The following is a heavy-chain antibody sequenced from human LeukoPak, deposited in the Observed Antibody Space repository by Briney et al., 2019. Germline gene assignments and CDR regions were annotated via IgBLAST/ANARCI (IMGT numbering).Heavy chain of an antibody. J-gene: IGHJ6*02. D-gene: IGHD3-3*01. Sequence: ASVKVSCKASGYTFTSYDINWVRQATGQGLEWMGWMNPNSGNTGYAQKFQGRVTMTRNTSISTAHMELSSLRSEDTAVYYCARGDTIFGVVITLSYGMDVWGQGTTATVSS. CDR1: GYTFTSYD. CDR3: ARGDTIFGVVITLSYGMDV. V-gene: IGHV1-8*01. CDR2: MNPNSGNT.